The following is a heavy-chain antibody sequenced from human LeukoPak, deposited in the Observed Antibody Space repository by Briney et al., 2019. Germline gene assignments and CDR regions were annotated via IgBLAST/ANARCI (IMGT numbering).Heavy chain of an antibody. CDR3: ARSRIRPINWFDP. CDR2: IYHSGST. Sequence: SETLSLTCAVSGGSISSSNWWSWVRQPPGKGLEWIGEIYHSGSTNYNPSLKSRVTISVDKSKNQFSLKLSSVTAADTAVYYCARSRIRPINWFDPWGQGTLVTVSS. D-gene: IGHD2-15*01. J-gene: IGHJ5*02. CDR1: GGSISSSNW. V-gene: IGHV4-4*02.